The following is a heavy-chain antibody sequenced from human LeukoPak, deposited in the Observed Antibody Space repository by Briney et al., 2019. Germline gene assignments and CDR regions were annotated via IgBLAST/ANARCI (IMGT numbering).Heavy chain of an antibody. CDR1: GGSISSGGYS. Sequence: KPSQTLSLTCAVSGGSISSGGYSWSWIRQPPGKGLEWIGYIYHSGSTYYNPSLKSRVTISVDRSKNQFSLKLSSVTAADTAVYYCARGRRTNWNPRGFFDYWGQGTLVTVSS. CDR3: ARGRRTNWNPRGFFDY. D-gene: IGHD1-1*01. V-gene: IGHV4-30-2*01. J-gene: IGHJ4*02. CDR2: IYHSGST.